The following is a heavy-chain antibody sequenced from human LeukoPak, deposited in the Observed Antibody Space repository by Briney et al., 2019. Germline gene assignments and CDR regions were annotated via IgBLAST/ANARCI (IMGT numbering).Heavy chain of an antibody. D-gene: IGHD4-11*01. Sequence: GGSLRLSCAASGFTFSSFPMFWVRQAPGKGLEWVSGISISGTSAYYADFVKGRFTMPRDNSKKTVYLEMNSLRVEDTALYYCAKLPERTTETTDYWGQGTLVTVSS. CDR3: AKLPERTTETTDY. CDR2: ISISGTSA. CDR1: GFTFSSFP. V-gene: IGHV3-23*05. J-gene: IGHJ4*02.